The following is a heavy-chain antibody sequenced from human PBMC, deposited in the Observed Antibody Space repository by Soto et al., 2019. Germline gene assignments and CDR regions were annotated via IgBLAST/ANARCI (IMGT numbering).Heavy chain of an antibody. J-gene: IGHJ6*02. CDR1: GYTFTSYD. CDR3: ARGGQQLVFYGMDV. V-gene: IGHV1-8*01. Sequence: ASVKVSCKASGYTFTSYDINWVRQATGQGLEWMGWMNPNSGNTGYAQKFQGRVTMTRNTSISTAYMELRSLRSEDTAVYYCARGGQQLVFYGMDVWGQGATVTVSS. CDR2: MNPNSGNT. D-gene: IGHD6-13*01.